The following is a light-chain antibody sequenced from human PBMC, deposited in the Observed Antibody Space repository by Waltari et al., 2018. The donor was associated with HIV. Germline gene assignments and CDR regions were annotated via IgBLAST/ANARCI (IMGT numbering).Light chain of an antibody. CDR3: QVWDSTTAI. J-gene: IGLJ2*01. CDR2: QAT. CDR1: ELRDKY. Sequence: SYELTQPPAVSVSPGQTASISCSGNELRDKYVCWYQQKPGQSPVVIIYQATRRPSVIPERFSGSTSGNTATLTISGTQIMDEADYYCQVWDSTTAIFGGGTKLTVL. V-gene: IGLV3-1*01.